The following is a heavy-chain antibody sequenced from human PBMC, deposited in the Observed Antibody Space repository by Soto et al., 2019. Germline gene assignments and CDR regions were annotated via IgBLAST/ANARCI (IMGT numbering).Heavy chain of an antibody. CDR1: GGSLSSYY. CDR3: ARDLKPVDY. J-gene: IGHJ4*02. V-gene: IGHV4-59*01. Sequence: SETLSLTCTVSGGSLSSYYWSWIRQPPGKGLEWIGYIYYSGSTNYNPSLKSRVTMTTDPSTSTAYMELRSLRSDDTAVYYCARDLKPVDYWGQGTLVTVSS. CDR2: IYYSGST.